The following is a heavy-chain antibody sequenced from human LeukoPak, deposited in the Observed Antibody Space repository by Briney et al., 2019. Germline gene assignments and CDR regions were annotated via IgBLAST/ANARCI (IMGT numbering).Heavy chain of an antibody. D-gene: IGHD1-26*01. CDR2: INHSGST. CDR1: GGSFSGYY. CDR3: ARGRGSTNYFDY. J-gene: IGHJ4*02. V-gene: IGHV4-34*01. Sequence: SETLSLTCAVYGGSFSGYYWSWIRQPPGKGLEWIGEINHSGSTNYNPSLKSRVTISVDTSKNQFSLKLSSVTAADTAVHYCARGRGSTNYFDYWGQGTLVTVSS.